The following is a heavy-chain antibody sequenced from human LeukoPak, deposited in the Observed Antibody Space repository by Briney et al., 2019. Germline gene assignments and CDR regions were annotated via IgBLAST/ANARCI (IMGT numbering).Heavy chain of an antibody. CDR1: GGTFSSYA. CDR3: ARVTGGRYCSTTSCYMRGWFDP. D-gene: IGHD2-2*02. Sequence: SVKVSCKASGGTFSSYAIRWVRQAPGQGLEWMGGIIPVFGTSNYAQKFQGRVTITADESTRTAYMELSSLRSEDTAVYYCARVTGGRYCSTTSCYMRGWFDPWGQGTLVTVSS. V-gene: IGHV1-69*13. J-gene: IGHJ5*02. CDR2: IIPVFGTS.